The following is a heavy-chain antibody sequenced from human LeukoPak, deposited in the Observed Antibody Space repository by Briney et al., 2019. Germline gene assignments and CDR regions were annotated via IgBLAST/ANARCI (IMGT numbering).Heavy chain of an antibody. CDR2: ISSSDTTI. CDR3: ARGRSGYDSYYWYFDL. D-gene: IGHD5-12*01. Sequence: GGSLRLSCAASGFTFSSYEMNWVRQAPGKGLEWVSYISSSDTTIYYVDSVKGRFTISRDNVKNSLYLQMNSLRAEDTAVYYCARGRSGYDSYYWYFDLWGRGTLVTVSS. CDR1: GFTFSSYE. V-gene: IGHV3-48*03. J-gene: IGHJ2*01.